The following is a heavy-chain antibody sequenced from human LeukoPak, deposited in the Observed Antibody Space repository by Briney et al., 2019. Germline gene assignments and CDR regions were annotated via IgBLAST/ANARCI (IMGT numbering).Heavy chain of an antibody. J-gene: IGHJ4*02. V-gene: IGHV1-24*01. D-gene: IGHD3-10*01. Sequence: ASVKVSCKVSGYTLTELSMHWVRQAPGKGLEWMGGFDPEDGETIYAQKFQGRVTMTEDTSTDTAYMELSSLRSEDTAVYYCTKDYYGSGSYRAKCFDYWGQGTLVTVSS. CDR1: GYTLTELS. CDR3: TKDYYGSGSYRAKCFDY. CDR2: FDPEDGET.